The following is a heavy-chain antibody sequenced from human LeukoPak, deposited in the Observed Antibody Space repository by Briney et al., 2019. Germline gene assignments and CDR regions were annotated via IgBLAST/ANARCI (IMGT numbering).Heavy chain of an antibody. D-gene: IGHD5-12*01. CDR1: GFTFSSYG. V-gene: IGHV3-33*01. CDR2: IWYDGSNK. CDR3: ARDGGYDYPGYVGPDY. J-gene: IGHJ4*02. Sequence: LSGGSLRLSCAASGFTFSSYGMHWVRQAPGKGLEWVAVIWYDGSNKYYADSVKGRFTISRDNSKNTLYLQTNSLRAEDTAVYYCARDGGYDYPGYVGPDYWGQGTLVTVSS.